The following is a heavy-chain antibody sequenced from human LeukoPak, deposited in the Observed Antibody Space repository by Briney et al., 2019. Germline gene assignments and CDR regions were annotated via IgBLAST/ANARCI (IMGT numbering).Heavy chain of an antibody. D-gene: IGHD3-16*01. CDR3: ARYWGDPYYYYYYMDV. J-gene: IGHJ6*03. CDR1: GGSISSYY. CDR2: IYYSGST. V-gene: IGHV4-59*01. Sequence: SETLSLTCTVSGGSISSYYWSWIRQPPGKGLEWIGYIYYSGSTNYNPSLKSRVTISVDTSKNQFSLKLSSVTAADTAVYYCARYWGDPYYYYYYMDVWAKGTTVTVSS.